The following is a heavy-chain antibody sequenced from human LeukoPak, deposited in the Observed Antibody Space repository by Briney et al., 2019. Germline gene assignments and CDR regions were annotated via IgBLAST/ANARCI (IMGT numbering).Heavy chain of an antibody. J-gene: IGHJ4*02. CDR3: ARDSERPHYDFWSGYY. CDR1: GFTFSSYA. D-gene: IGHD3-3*01. V-gene: IGHV3-30-3*01. Sequence: GRSLRPSCAASGFTFSSYAMHWVRQAPGKGLEWVAVISYDGSNKYYADSVKGRFTISRDNSKNTLYLQMNSLRAEDTAVYYCARDSERPHYDFWSGYYWGQGTLVTVSS. CDR2: ISYDGSNK.